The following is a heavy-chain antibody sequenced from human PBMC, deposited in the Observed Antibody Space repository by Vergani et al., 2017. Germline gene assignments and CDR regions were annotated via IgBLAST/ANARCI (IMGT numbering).Heavy chain of an antibody. J-gene: IGHJ6*02. V-gene: IGHV1-3*01. Sequence: QVQLVQSGAEVKKPGASVKVSCKASGYTFTSYAMHWVRQAPGQRLEWMGWINAGNGNTKYSQKFQGRVTITRDTSASTAYMELSLLRSEDTAVYYCARVSAAAGILLDYYGMDVWGQGTTVTVSS. D-gene: IGHD6-13*01. CDR1: GYTFTSYA. CDR2: INAGNGNT. CDR3: ARVSAAAGILLDYYGMDV.